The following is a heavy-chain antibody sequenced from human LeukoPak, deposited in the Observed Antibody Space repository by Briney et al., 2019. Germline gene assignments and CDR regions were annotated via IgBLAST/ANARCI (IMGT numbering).Heavy chain of an antibody. J-gene: IGHJ5*02. CDR2: ISAYNGNT. D-gene: IGHD3-3*01. CDR1: GYTFTSYG. CDR3: ARDSSYYDFWSGYYCGFDP. Sequence: ASVKVSCKASGYTFTSYGISWVRQAPGQGLEWMGWISAYNGNTNYAQKLQGRVTMTTDTSTSTAYMELRSLRSDDTAVYYCARDSSYYDFWSGYYCGFDPWGQGTLVTVSS. V-gene: IGHV1-18*01.